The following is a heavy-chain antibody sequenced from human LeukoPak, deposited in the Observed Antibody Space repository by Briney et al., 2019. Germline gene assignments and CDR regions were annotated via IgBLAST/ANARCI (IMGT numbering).Heavy chain of an antibody. Sequence: SETLSLTCAVYGGSFSAHYWSCLRQPPGKGLEWIGEIDHRGFTNYNPSLKSRVTILVATSNNQFSLRLTSVTAADTAVYYCASGQTYLDYWGQGTLVTVSS. CDR1: GGSFSAHY. J-gene: IGHJ4*02. CDR2: IDHRGFT. V-gene: IGHV4-34*01. CDR3: ASGQTYLDY.